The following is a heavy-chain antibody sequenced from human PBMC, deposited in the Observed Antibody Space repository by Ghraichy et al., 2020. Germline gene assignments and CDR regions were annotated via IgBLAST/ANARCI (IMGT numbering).Heavy chain of an antibody. V-gene: IGHV3-7*01. D-gene: IGHD3-22*01. CDR2: INQDGIQK. J-gene: IGHJ4*02. Sequence: GGSLRLSCAASGFTFSYYWMSWVRQVPGKGLEWVANINQDGIQKYYVDSVKGRFTMSRDNARNSLYLQMNSLRAEDTAVYYCATSPTRDSRSSYWGQGTLVTVSS. CDR3: ATSPTRDSRSSY. CDR1: GFTFSYYW.